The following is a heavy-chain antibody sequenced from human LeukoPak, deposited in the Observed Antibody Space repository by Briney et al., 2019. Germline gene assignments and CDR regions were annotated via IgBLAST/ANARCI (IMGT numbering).Heavy chain of an antibody. Sequence: ASVKVSCKASGYTLTGYYMHWVRQAPGQGLEWMGWINPNSGGTNYAQKFQGRVTMTRDTSISTAYMELSRLRSDDTAVYYCARQRRDGYKNWFDPWGQGTLVTVSS. CDR2: INPNSGGT. V-gene: IGHV1-2*02. D-gene: IGHD5-24*01. CDR1: GYTLTGYY. CDR3: ARQRRDGYKNWFDP. J-gene: IGHJ5*02.